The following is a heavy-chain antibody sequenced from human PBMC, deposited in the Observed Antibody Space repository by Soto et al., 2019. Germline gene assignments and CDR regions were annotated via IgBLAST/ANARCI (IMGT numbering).Heavy chain of an antibody. CDR3: ARAIAVAVSWFDP. V-gene: IGHV4-4*02. CDR1: GGSISSTNW. J-gene: IGHJ5*02. Sequence: QVQLQESGPGLVKPSGTLSLTCAVSGGSISSTNWWSWVRQPPGKWLEWIGEIYHSGSTKYNPSLKCRVNISVDKSKNQFSRKLSSVTAADTAVYYCARAIAVAVSWFDPWGQGPLVTVPS. D-gene: IGHD6-19*01. CDR2: IYHSGST.